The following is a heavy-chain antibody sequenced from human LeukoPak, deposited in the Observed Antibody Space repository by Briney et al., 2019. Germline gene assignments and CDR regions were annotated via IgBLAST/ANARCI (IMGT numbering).Heavy chain of an antibody. J-gene: IGHJ4*02. Sequence: GGSLRLSCAASGFDFNNYAMSWVRQGPGKRLEWVSAMSGSGYHTYYADSDKTYYADSVKGRFTISRDNSKSTVDLHMNNLRLEDTAIYYCAKGAAIDHWGQGTLVTVSS. CDR2: MSGSGYHTYYADSDKT. CDR3: AKGAAIDH. V-gene: IGHV3-23*01. CDR1: GFDFNNYA.